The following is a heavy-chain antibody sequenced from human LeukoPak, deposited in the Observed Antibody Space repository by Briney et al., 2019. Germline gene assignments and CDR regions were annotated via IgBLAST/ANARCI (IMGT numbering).Heavy chain of an antibody. D-gene: IGHD3-10*01. CDR2: ISGSGGST. Sequence: GGSLRLSCAASGFTFGSYAMYWVCQAPGKGLEWVSGISGSGGSTFYADSVKGRFTISRDNSENTVYLQMNSLRAEDTAVYFCAKRGVVIRVFLVGFHKEAYYFDSWGQGALVTVSS. J-gene: IGHJ4*02. CDR1: GFTFGSYA. V-gene: IGHV3-23*01. CDR3: AKRGVVIRVFLVGFHKEAYYFDS.